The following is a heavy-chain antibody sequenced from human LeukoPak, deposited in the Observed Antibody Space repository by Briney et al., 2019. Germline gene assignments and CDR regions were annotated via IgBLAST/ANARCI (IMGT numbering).Heavy chain of an antibody. Sequence: APVKVSCKASGGTFSSYAISWVRQAPGQGLEWVGGIIPIFGTANYAQKFQGRVTITTDESTSTAYMELSSLRSEDTAVYYCARVVAVAGPYNWFDPWGQGTLVTLSS. CDR2: IIPIFGTA. D-gene: IGHD6-19*01. V-gene: IGHV1-69*05. CDR3: ARVVAVAGPYNWFDP. J-gene: IGHJ5*02. CDR1: GGTFSSYA.